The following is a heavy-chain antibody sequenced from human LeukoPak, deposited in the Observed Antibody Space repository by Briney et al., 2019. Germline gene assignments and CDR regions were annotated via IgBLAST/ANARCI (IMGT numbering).Heavy chain of an antibody. CDR2: ISYDGSNK. CDR3: AKKGTGHYYYGMDV. V-gene: IGHV3-30*18. D-gene: IGHD1-1*01. CDR1: GFTFSSYG. Sequence: HTGGSLRLSCAASGFTFSSYGMHWVRQAPGKGLEWVAVISYDGSNKYYADSVKGRFTISRDNSKNTLYLQMNSLRAEDTAVYYCAKKGTGHYYYGMDVWGQGTTVTVSS. J-gene: IGHJ6*02.